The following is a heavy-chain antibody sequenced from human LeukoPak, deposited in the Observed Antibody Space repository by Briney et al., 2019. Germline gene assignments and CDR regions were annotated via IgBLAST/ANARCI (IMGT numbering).Heavy chain of an antibody. CDR1: GLTLSDHH. D-gene: IGHD2-2*01. CDR3: AGLQIVVVPAVPFDP. Sequence: PGGSLRLSCAASGLTLSDHHMSWIRQAPGKGLECVSYISSGGSISYAESVKGRFTISRDNAKNSLYLQMNSLRAEDTAVYYCAGLQIVVVPAVPFDPWGQGTLVTVSS. J-gene: IGHJ5*02. CDR2: ISSGGSI. V-gene: IGHV3-69-1*01.